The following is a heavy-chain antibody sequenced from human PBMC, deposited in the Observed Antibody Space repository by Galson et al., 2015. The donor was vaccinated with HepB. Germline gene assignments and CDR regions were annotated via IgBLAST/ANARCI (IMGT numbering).Heavy chain of an antibody. CDR3: ARDFVLDAIAYYYGMDV. Sequence: SVKVSCKASGYTFTSYGISWVRQAPGQGLEWMGWISAYNGNTNYAQKLQGRVTMTTDTSTSTAYMELRSLRSDDTAVYYCARDFVLDAIAYYYGMDVWGQGTTVTVSS. V-gene: IGHV1-18*04. J-gene: IGHJ6*02. CDR2: ISAYNGNT. CDR1: GYTFTSYG. D-gene: IGHD3/OR15-3a*01.